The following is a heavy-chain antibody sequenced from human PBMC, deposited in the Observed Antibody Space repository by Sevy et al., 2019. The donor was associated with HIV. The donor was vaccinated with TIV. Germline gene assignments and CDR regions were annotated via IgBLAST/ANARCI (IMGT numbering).Heavy chain of an antibody. CDR1: GYTFIDYY. Sequence: ASVKVSCKASGYTFIDYYIHWGRQAPGQALEWMGRINPNSGATNYAQKFQDRVTMTRDTSISTSYMELGRLRSDDTAVYYCAREDYYDASGGWVDPWGQGTLVTVSS. V-gene: IGHV1-2*06. J-gene: IGHJ5*02. CDR2: INPNSGAT. D-gene: IGHD3-22*01. CDR3: AREDYYDASGGWVDP.